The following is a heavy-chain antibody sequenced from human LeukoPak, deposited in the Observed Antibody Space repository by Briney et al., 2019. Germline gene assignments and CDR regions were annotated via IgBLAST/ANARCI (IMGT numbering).Heavy chain of an antibody. CDR1: GFTVSSNY. D-gene: IGHD3-22*01. Sequence: GGSLRLSCAASGFTVSSNYMSWVRQAPGKGLEWVSVIYSGGSTYYADSVKGRFTISRVNSKNTLYLQMNSLRAEDTAVYYCARQVSGSLDYWGQGTLVTVSS. CDR3: ARQVSGSLDY. V-gene: IGHV3-66*04. CDR2: IYSGGST. J-gene: IGHJ4*02.